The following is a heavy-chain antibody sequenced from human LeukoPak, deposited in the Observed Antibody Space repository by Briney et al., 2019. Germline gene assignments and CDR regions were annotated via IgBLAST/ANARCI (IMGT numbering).Heavy chain of an antibody. V-gene: IGHV4-34*01. CDR3: ARDLNYFDY. CDR1: GGSLSGYY. J-gene: IGHJ4*02. CDR2: INHSGST. Sequence: SETLSLTCAVYGGSLSGYYWSWIRQPPGKGLEWIGEINHSGSTNYNPSLKSRVTISVDTSKNQFSLKLSSVTAADTAVYYCARDLNYFDYWGQGTLVTVSS.